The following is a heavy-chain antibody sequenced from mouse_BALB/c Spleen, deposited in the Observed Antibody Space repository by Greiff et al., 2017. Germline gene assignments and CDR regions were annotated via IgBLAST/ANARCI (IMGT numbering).Heavy chain of an antibody. V-gene: IGHV1S29*02. CDR1: GYTFTDYN. J-gene: IGHJ3*01. CDR2: IYPYNGGT. CDR3: ARDGGNYGGPWFAY. Sequence: EVQLQQSGPELVKPGASVKISCKASGYTFTDYNMHWVKQSHGKSLEWIGYIYPYNGGTGYNQKFKSKATLTVDNSSSTAYMELRSLTSEDSAVYYCARDGGNYGGPWFAYWGQGTLVTVSA. D-gene: IGHD2-1*01.